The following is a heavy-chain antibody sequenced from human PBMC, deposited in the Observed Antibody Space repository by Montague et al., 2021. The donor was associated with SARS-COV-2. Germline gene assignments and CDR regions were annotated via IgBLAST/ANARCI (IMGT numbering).Heavy chain of an antibody. J-gene: IGHJ4*02. CDR1: GFSFSSYE. V-gene: IGHV3-48*03. CDR3: ARVFATVGAMDRNDY. CDR2: ISSSGSTI. Sequence: SLRLSCAASGFSFSSYEMNRDRQAPGKGLEWVSYISSSGSTIYYADSVKGRFTISRDNAKNSLYLQMNSLRAEDTAVYYCARVFATVGAMDRNDYWGQGTLVTVSS. D-gene: IGHD1-26*01.